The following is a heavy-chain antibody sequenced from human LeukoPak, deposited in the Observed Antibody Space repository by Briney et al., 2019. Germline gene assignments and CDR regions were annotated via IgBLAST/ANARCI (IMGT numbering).Heavy chain of an antibody. CDR2: ISGSGGST. J-gene: IGHJ4*02. D-gene: IGHD5-12*01. CDR3: AKSPFATWQRFDY. CDR1: GFTFSSYA. V-gene: IGHV3-23*01. Sequence: TGGSLRLYCAASGFTFSSYAMTWVRQAPGKGLEGVSAISGSGGSTYYEVSVKGRLTISRSNSKTKLDLQMNSLTAEATAVYYGAKSPFATWQRFDYGGQGTLVTVP.